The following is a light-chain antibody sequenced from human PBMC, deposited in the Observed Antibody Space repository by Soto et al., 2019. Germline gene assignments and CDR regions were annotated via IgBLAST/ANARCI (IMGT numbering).Light chain of an antibody. Sequence: EIVLTQSPATLSLSPGERATLSCRASQGVSSYLAWYQQKPGQAPRLLIYDASNRATGIPARFSGSGPGTDFTLTISSLEPDDFAVYYCQKYGNFWTFGQGTKVDI. CDR2: DAS. CDR1: QGVSSY. CDR3: QKYGNFWT. J-gene: IGKJ1*01. V-gene: IGKV3D-11*01.